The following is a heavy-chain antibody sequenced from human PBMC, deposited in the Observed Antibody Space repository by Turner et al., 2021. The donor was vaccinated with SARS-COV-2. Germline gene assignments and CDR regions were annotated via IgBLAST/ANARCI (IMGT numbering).Heavy chain of an antibody. CDR1: GFTFRSYG. Sequence: QVQVVESEGGVVQPGRYLRLSCSASGFTFRSYGMHWVRQAPGKGLEWVAVISYDGSNKYYADSVKGRFTISRDISKSTLYLQMNSLRAEDTAVYYCAKVVSPYCSGGSCYSSPADYWGQGTLVTVSS. D-gene: IGHD2-15*01. CDR2: ISYDGSNK. J-gene: IGHJ4*02. CDR3: AKVVSPYCSGGSCYSSPADY. V-gene: IGHV3-30*18.